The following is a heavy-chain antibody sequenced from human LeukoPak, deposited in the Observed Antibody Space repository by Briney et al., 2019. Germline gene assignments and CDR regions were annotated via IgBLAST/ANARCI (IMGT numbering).Heavy chain of an antibody. CDR1: GFTFSTYW. J-gene: IGHJ4*02. V-gene: IGHV3-7*03. Sequence: SGGSLRLSCAASGFTFSTYWMTWVRQAPGKGLEGVAIIKEDGSEEYYVDSVKGRFTISRDNAKNSLYLQMNSLRVEDTAVYYCARDQSRHSDYWGQGTLVTVSS. CDR3: ARDQSRHSDY. CDR2: IKEDGSEE. D-gene: IGHD2-21*01.